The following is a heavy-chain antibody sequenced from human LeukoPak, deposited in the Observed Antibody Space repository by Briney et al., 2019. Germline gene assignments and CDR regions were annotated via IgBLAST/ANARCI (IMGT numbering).Heavy chain of an antibody. V-gene: IGHV1-58*01. Sequence: GTSVKVSCKASGFTFTSSAVQWVRQARGQRREWIGWIVVGSGNTNYAQKFQERVTITRDMSTSTAYMELSSLRSEDTAVYYCAAGYCSGGSCYPYYYYGMDVWGQGTTVTVSS. D-gene: IGHD2-15*01. J-gene: IGHJ6*02. CDR1: GFTFTSSA. CDR3: AAGYCSGGSCYPYYYYGMDV. CDR2: IVVGSGNT.